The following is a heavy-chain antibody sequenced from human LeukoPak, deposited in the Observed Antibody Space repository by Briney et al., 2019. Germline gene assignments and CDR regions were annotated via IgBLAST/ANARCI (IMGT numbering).Heavy chain of an antibody. Sequence: GGSPRLSCAASGFTFSSYGMHWVRQAPGKGLEWVAVIWYDGSNKYYADSVKGRFTISRDNSKNTLYLQMNSLRAEDTAVYYCARDRAYSSRLFDNWGQGTLVTVSS. CDR1: GFTFSSYG. CDR2: IWYDGSNK. V-gene: IGHV3-33*01. CDR3: ARDRAYSSRLFDN. D-gene: IGHD6-13*01. J-gene: IGHJ4*02.